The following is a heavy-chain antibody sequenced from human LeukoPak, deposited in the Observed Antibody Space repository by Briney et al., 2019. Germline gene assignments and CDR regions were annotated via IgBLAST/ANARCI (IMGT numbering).Heavy chain of an antibody. CDR2: IRYDGSNK. CDR3: AKDEGYYYDSSGYYYADY. V-gene: IGHV3-30*02. Sequence: PGGSLRLSCAASGFTFSSYGMHWVRQAPGKWLEWVAFIRYDGSNKYYADSVKGRFTISRDNSKNTLYLQMNSLRAEDTAVYYCAKDEGYYYDSSGYYYADYWGQGTLVTVSS. CDR1: GFTFSSYG. J-gene: IGHJ4*02. D-gene: IGHD3-22*01.